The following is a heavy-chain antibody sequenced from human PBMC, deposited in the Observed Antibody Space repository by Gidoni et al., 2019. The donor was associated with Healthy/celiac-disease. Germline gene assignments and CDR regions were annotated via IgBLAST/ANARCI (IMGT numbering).Heavy chain of an antibody. CDR2: IKHSGST. CDR3: ARGGYSYGGY. CDR1: GGSFSGYY. Sequence: QVQLQQWGAGLLKPSETLSLTCAVYGGSFSGYYWSWIRQPPGKGMEWIGEIKHSGSTNYNPSLKSRVTISVDTSKNQFSLKLSAVTAADTAVYYCARGGYSYGGYWGQGTLVTVSS. J-gene: IGHJ4*02. D-gene: IGHD5-18*01. V-gene: IGHV4-34*01.